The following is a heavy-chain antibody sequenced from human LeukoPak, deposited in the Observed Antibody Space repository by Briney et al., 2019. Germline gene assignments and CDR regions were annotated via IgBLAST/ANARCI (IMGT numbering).Heavy chain of an antibody. V-gene: IGHV1-69*13. CDR2: ILPIFGTA. Sequence: ASVKVSCKASGGTFSSYTISWARQAPGQGLEWMGGILPIFGTANYAQKFQGRVTITADESTSTAYMELSSLRSEDTAVYYCARDGVDTAMAQPAYYYYYGMDVWGQGTTVTVSS. J-gene: IGHJ6*02. D-gene: IGHD5-18*01. CDR1: GGTFSSYT. CDR3: ARDGVDTAMAQPAYYYYYGMDV.